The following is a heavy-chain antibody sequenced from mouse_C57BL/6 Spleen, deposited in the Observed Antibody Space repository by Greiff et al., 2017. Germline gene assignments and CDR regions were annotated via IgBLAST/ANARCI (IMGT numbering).Heavy chain of an antibody. CDR2: IYPGDGGT. J-gene: IGHJ2*01. V-gene: IGHV1-82*01. Sequence: QVQLQQSGPELVKPGASVKISCKASGYAFRSSWMNWVKQRHGKGLEWIGRIYPGDGGTNYNETFKGKATLTEDTATRTAYLELSSLTSEDSAVYFCARFYYYGSSLDVWGTGTTLTVSS. CDR3: ARFYYYGSSLDV. D-gene: IGHD1-1*01. CDR1: GYAFRSSW.